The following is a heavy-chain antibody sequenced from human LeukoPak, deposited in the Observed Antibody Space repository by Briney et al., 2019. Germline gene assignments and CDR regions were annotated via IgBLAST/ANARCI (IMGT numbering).Heavy chain of an antibody. CDR3: ARAKVVVVPAAMGPRNWFDP. Sequence: ASVKVSCKVSGYTLTELSMHWVRQAPGQGLEWMGIINPSGGSTSYAQKFQGRVTMTRDTSTSTVYMELSSLRSEDTAVYYCARAKVVVVPAAMGPRNWFDPWGQGTLVTVSS. CDR2: INPSGGST. CDR1: GYTLTELS. J-gene: IGHJ5*02. D-gene: IGHD2-2*01. V-gene: IGHV1-46*01.